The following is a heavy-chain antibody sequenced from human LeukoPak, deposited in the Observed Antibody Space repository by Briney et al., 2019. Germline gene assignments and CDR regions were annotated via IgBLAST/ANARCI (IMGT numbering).Heavy chain of an antibody. J-gene: IGHJ5*02. CDR3: ARGPLYDSSGYYYQDNWFDP. CDR2: IYTSGST. CDR1: GGSISSYY. V-gene: IGHV4-4*07. D-gene: IGHD3-22*01. Sequence: PSETLSLTCTVSGGSISSYYWSWIRQPAGRGLEWIGRIYTSGSTNYNPSLKSRVTMSVDTSKNQFFLKLSSVTAADTAVYYCARGPLYDSSGYYYQDNWFDPWGQGTLVTVSS.